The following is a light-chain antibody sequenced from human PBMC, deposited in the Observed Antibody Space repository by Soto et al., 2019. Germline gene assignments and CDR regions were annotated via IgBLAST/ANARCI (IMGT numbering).Light chain of an antibody. J-gene: IGKJ2*01. CDR2: GAS. Sequence: EIVMTQSPATLSVSPGERATLSCRASQSVSSNLAWYQQKPGQAPRLLIYGASTRATGVPARFSGTGSGTKFTLTISSLQSEDFAVYYCHQYNNWHTFGQGTKLEIK. CDR3: HQYNNWHT. CDR1: QSVSSN. V-gene: IGKV3-15*01.